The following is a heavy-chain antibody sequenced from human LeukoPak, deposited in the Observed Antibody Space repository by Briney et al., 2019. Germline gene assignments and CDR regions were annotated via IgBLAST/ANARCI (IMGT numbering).Heavy chain of an antibody. Sequence: PTETLSLTCSVSGDSISSGYDWSWIRQTPGKGLEYIGSIHFSGVTYYNPSLKSRITLSVDLSKNQFSLRLSSVTAADTAVYFCARDNVFVPMDVWGRGITVTVSS. D-gene: IGHD3-16*02. V-gene: IGHV4-38-2*02. CDR1: GDSISSGYD. CDR3: ARDNVFVPMDV. CDR2: IHFSGVT. J-gene: IGHJ6*03.